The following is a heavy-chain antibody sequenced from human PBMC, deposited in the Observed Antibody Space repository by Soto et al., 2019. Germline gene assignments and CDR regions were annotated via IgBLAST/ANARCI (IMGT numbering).Heavy chain of an antibody. V-gene: IGHV4-59*12. CDR1: GGTISSWY. CDR3: ARDHLSNWFDP. Sequence: PSETLSLTCTVSGGTISSWYWSWIRQPPGKGLEWIGYIYYSGSTNCNPSLKSRVTISLDTSKNQFSLKLSSLTAADTAVYYCARDHLSNWFDPWGQGTLVTVS. CDR2: IYYSGST. D-gene: IGHD3-3*02. J-gene: IGHJ5*02.